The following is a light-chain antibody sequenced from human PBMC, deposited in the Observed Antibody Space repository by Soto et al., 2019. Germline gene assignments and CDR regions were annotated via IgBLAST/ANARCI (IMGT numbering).Light chain of an antibody. CDR3: SSDTSSCTLV. CDR2: DVT. J-gene: IGLJ2*01. CDR1: SSDVGGYNY. V-gene: IGLV2-14*01. Sequence: QSALTQPASVSGSPGQSITISCTGTSSDVGGYNYVSWYQQHPGKAPKRMVYDVTNRPSGVSNRVSGSKSGNTASLTISGRQAEDEADYYCSSDTSSCTLVFGGGSKVTVL.